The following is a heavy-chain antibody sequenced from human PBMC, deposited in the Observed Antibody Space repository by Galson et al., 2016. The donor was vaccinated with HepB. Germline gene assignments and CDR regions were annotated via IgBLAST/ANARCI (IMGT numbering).Heavy chain of an antibody. Sequence: SVKVSCKASGYTFNTYGLSWVRQAPGLSPEWMGWISGYDGSTKYAQKFQARFTMTTDTSTSTVYMELKSLRSDDTAVYYYARTFQWLGQYYIYDAMDVWGQGTTVTVSS. CDR2: ISGYDGST. CDR1: GYTFNTYG. J-gene: IGHJ6*02. D-gene: IGHD3-22*01. CDR3: ARTFQWLGQYYIYDAMDV. V-gene: IGHV1-18*01.